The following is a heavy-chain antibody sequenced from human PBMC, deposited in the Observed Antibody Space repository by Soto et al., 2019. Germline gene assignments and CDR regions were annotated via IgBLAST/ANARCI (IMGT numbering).Heavy chain of an antibody. CDR2: IYSAGST. D-gene: IGHD6-6*01. CDR1: GLAVSPSQ. CDR3: ARAREPEYSSSIFFDY. J-gene: IGHJ4*01. Sequence: GGSLRHSCSVSGLAVSPSQMICDPQTPGKGLQWVSVIYSAGSTYYANAVKGRFTISRDISENKIFLELNGLTVDDTAVYYCARAREPEYSSSIFFDYWGRGTVVTVSS. V-gene: IGHV3-53*01.